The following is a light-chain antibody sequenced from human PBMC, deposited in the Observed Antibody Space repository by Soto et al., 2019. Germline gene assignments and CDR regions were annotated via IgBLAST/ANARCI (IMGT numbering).Light chain of an antibody. CDR2: INSDGSH. CDR1: SGHTNYA. V-gene: IGLV4-69*01. J-gene: IGLJ2*01. CDR3: QTWGTGIVT. Sequence: QPVLTQSPSASASPGASVKLTCTLSSGHTNYAIAWHQQQPEKGPRFLMQINSDGSHSKGDGVTDRFSGSSSGAERDFTISSLQSEDEADYYCQTWGTGIVTFGGGTKLTVL.